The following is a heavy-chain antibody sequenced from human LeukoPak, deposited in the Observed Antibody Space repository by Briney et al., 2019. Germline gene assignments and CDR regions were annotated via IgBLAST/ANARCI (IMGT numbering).Heavy chain of an antibody. J-gene: IGHJ6*01. Sequence: SETLSLTCTVSGGSISSYYWSWIRQPPGKGLEWIGYIYYSGSTNYNPSLKSRVTISVDTSKNQFSLKLSSVTAADTAVYYFSKGDGYYYVMDGGGQGPRSPSPQ. CDR3: SKGDGYYYVMDG. CDR1: GGSISSYY. D-gene: IGHD3-16*01. CDR2: IYYSGST. V-gene: IGHV4-59*01.